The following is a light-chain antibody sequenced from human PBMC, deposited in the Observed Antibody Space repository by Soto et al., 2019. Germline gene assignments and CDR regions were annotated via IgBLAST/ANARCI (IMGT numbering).Light chain of an antibody. V-gene: IGKV3-15*01. CDR2: GAS. Sequence: EIVMTQSPATLSVSPGEGATLSSRATQSISSNLAWYQQKPGQAPRLLIYGASTRATGIPARFSGSGSGTEFTLTISSLQSEDFAVYYCQQYNNWPPWTFGQGTKVDIK. J-gene: IGKJ1*01. CDR1: QSISSN. CDR3: QQYNNWPPWT.